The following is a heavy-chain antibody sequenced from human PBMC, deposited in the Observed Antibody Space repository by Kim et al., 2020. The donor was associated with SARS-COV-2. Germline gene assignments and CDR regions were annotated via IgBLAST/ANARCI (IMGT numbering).Heavy chain of an antibody. CDR3: ARGSSWYLYHTLSWYFDL. CDR1: GFTFSSYW. J-gene: IGHJ2*01. CDR2: IKQDGSEK. V-gene: IGHV3-7*01. D-gene: IGHD6-13*01. Sequence: GGSLRLSCAASGFTFSSYWMSWVRQAPGKGLEWVANIKQDGSEKYYVDSVKGRFTISRDNAKNSLYLQMNSLRAEDTAVYYCARGSSWYLYHTLSWYFDLWGRGTLVTVSS.